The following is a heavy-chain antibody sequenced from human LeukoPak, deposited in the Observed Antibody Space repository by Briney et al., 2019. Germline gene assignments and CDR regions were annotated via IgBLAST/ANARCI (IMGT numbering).Heavy chain of an antibody. CDR3: ATGGTDETVVIVVAGVRS. V-gene: IGHV1-2*02. Sequence: ASVKVSCKASGYTFTGYYMHWVRQVPGQGLEWMGWINPNSGGTNYAQKFQGRVTMTRATSISTAYMELSRLRSDGTAVYYCATGGTDETVVIVVAGVRSWGQGTLVTVSS. J-gene: IGHJ5*02. D-gene: IGHD2-15*01. CDR1: GYTFTGYY. CDR2: INPNSGGT.